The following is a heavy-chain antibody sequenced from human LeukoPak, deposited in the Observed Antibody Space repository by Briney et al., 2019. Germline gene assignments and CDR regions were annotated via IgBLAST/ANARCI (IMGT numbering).Heavy chain of an antibody. CDR3: AREDGSKGSYLYYFDY. CDR1: GDSVSSNSAA. D-gene: IGHD1-26*01. Sequence: SQTLSLTCAISGDSVSSNSAAWNWIRQSPSRGLEWLGRTYYRSKWYNDYAVSVKSRITINPDTSKNQFSLQLNSVTPEDTAVYYCAREDGSKGSYLYYFDYWGQGTLVTVSS. V-gene: IGHV6-1*01. J-gene: IGHJ4*02. CDR2: TYYRSKWYN.